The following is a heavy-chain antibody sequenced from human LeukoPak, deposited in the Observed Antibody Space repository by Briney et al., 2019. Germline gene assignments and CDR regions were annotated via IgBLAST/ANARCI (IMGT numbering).Heavy chain of an antibody. V-gene: IGHV3-74*01. CDR3: ARAFIAAAGTDY. Sequence: GGSLRLSCAASGFXFSSYWIHWVGQAPGKGLVRVSRINSDGSSTSYADSVKGRFTISRDNAKNTLYLQMNSLRAEDTAVYYCARAFIAAAGTDYWGQGTLVTVSS. CDR2: INSDGSST. J-gene: IGHJ4*02. D-gene: IGHD6-13*01. CDR1: GFXFSSYW.